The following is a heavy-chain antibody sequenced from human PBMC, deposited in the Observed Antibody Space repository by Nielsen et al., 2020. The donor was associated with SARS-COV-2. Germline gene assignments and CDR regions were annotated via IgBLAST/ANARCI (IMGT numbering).Heavy chain of an antibody. CDR2: IYWDDDK. CDR1: GFSLNTSGMC. D-gene: IGHD3/OR15-3a*01. CDR3: AHTRGGPYDF. J-gene: IGHJ4*02. V-gene: IGHV2-5*08. Sequence: SGPTLVKPTQTLTLTCSFSGFSLNTSGMCVSWIRQPPGKALEWLALIYWDDDKRYSPSLKSRLTITRDTSKNQVVLTLTNMDPVDTGTYYCAHTRGGPYDFGGQGTLVTVSS.